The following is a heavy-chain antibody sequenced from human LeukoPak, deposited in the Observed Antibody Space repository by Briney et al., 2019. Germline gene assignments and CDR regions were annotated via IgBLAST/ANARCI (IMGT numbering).Heavy chain of an antibody. Sequence: PGGSLRLSCAASGFTFSICAMSWVRQTPGKGLEWVSAISGSGVSTHYADSVNGRFTISRDNSKNTVYLQMDSLRAEDTAVYYCAKAVSYLDAFDFWGHGTMVTVSS. CDR2: ISGSGVST. V-gene: IGHV3-23*01. CDR1: GFTFSICA. CDR3: AKAVSYLDAFDF. D-gene: IGHD3-10*01. J-gene: IGHJ3*01.